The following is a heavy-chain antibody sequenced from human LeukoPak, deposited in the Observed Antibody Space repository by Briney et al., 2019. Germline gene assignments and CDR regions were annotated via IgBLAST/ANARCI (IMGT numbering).Heavy chain of an antibody. J-gene: IGHJ4*02. Sequence: PSETLSLTCGVSGGSVSSTNWWTWIRQPPGKGLEWIGEVHLDGRTNFNPSLKSRLTMSVDLSENHVSPKLTSVTAADTAVYYCAREGGFYRPLDYSGQGTWSPSPQ. D-gene: IGHD6-25*01. CDR2: VHLDGRT. CDR1: GGSVSSTNW. V-gene: IGHV4-4*02. CDR3: AREGGFYRPLDY.